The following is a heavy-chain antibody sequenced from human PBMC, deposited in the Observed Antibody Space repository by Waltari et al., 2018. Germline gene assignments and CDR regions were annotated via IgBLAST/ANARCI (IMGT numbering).Heavy chain of an antibody. Sequence: QVHLVESGGGVVQPGRSLRLSCAASGFTFSTYSMHWVRQAPGKGLEWVALISDDGGSKNYLDSVKGRFTISRDNSKNTVYLQMNSLRPEDTAVYYCARAGETVFGVVTRCDYWGQGALVTVSS. CDR3: ARAGETVFGVVTRCDY. V-gene: IGHV3-30-3*01. CDR1: GFTFSTYS. CDR2: ISDDGGSK. D-gene: IGHD3-3*01. J-gene: IGHJ4*02.